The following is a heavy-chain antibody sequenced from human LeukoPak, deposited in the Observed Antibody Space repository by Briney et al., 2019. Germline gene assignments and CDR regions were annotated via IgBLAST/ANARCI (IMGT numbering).Heavy chain of an antibody. Sequence: PSETLSLTCTVSGGSISSSTYSWGWIRQPPGKGLEWIGNIYYSGSTFYNPSLKSRVTISLDTSKYQFSLKLTSVTAADTAVYYCAREWDTSSFDPRASGDHWGQGTPATVSS. V-gene: IGHV4-39*07. J-gene: IGHJ4*02. CDR2: IYYSGST. CDR1: GGSISSSTYS. D-gene: IGHD3-9*01. CDR3: AREWDTSSFDPRASGDH.